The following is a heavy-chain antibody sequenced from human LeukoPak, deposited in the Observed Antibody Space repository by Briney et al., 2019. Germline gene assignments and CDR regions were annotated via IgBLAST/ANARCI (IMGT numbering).Heavy chain of an antibody. V-gene: IGHV1-18*01. D-gene: IGHD3-9*01. Sequence: GASVKVSCKASGYTFTSYGISWVRQAPGQGLEWMGWISAYNGNTNYAQKLQGRVTMTTDTSTSTAYMELRSLRSDDTAVYYCATGLSVSGPVLRYFDWSPPTWGQGTLVTVSS. CDR2: ISAYNGNT. J-gene: IGHJ5*02. CDR1: GYTFTSYG. CDR3: ATGLSVSGPVLRYFDWSPPT.